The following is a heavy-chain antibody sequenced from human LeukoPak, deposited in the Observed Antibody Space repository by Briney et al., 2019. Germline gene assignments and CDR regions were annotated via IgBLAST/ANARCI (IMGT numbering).Heavy chain of an antibody. Sequence: GGSLRLSCAASGFTFNIYGMHWVRQAPGKGLEWVAVISYDGSNEYYADSVKGRFTISRDNSKNTLFLQMNSLRGEDTAVYYCAKDPERSSPYYYYGMDVWGQGTTVTVSS. CDR2: ISYDGSNE. J-gene: IGHJ6*02. D-gene: IGHD6-13*01. V-gene: IGHV3-30*18. CDR3: AKDPERSSPYYYYGMDV. CDR1: GFTFNIYG.